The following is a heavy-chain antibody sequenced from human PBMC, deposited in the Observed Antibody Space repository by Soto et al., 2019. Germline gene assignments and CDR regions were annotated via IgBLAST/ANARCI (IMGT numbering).Heavy chain of an antibody. CDR2: IWYDGSNK. CDR1: GFTFSSYD. V-gene: IGHV3-33*08. J-gene: IGHJ6*02. D-gene: IGHD3-22*01. CDR3: ARELFYYDSSAQYYYYGMDV. Sequence: GSLRLSCAASGFTFSSYDMHWVRQAPGKGLEWVAVIWYDGSNKYYADSVKGRFTISRDNSKNTLYLQMNSLRAEDTAVYYCARELFYYDSSAQYYYYGMDVWGQGTTVTVSS.